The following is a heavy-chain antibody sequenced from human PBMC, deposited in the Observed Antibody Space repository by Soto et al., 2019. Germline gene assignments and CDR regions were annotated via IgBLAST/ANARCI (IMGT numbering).Heavy chain of an antibody. Sequence: GGSLRLSCAASGFTFRSYSMNWVRQAPGEGLEWVSTISRAGDSAYFAVSVKGRFTISRDNSKNTLHLQMNSLRVGDTAVYYCTTRRGYCSSTSCPEAFDIWGQGTMVT. V-gene: IGHV3-23*01. CDR3: TTRRGYCSSTSCPEAFDI. CDR2: ISRAGDSA. CDR1: GFTFRSYS. J-gene: IGHJ3*02. D-gene: IGHD2-2*01.